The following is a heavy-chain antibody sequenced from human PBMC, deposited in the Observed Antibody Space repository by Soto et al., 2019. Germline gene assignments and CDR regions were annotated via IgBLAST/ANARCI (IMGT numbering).Heavy chain of an antibody. CDR2: INHSGST. Sequence: PSETLSLTCAVYGGPFSGYYWSWIRQPPGKGLEWIGEINHSGSTNYNPSLKSRVTISVDTSKNQFSLKLSSVTAADTAVYYCARRRPTGGLYNFDYWGQGTLVTVSS. CDR1: GGPFSGYY. CDR3: ARRRPTGGLYNFDY. J-gene: IGHJ4*02. V-gene: IGHV4-34*01. D-gene: IGHD2-8*02.